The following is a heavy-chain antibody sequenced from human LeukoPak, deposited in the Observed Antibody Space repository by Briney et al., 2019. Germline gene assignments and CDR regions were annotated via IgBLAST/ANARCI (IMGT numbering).Heavy chain of an antibody. CDR2: TYYRSKWYN. CDR1: GDSVSSNTTA. D-gene: IGHD6-13*01. CDR3: AKGYSISY. J-gene: IGHJ4*02. Sequence: SQTLSLTCAISGDSVSSNTTAWNWIRQSPSRGLEWLGRTYYRSKWYNEYAVSVKSRITINPDTSKNQFFLQLNSVTPEDTAVYYCAKGYSISYWGQGTLVTVSS. V-gene: IGHV6-1*01.